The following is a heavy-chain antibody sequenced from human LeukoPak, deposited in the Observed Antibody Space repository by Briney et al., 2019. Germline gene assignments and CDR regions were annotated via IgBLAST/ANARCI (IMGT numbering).Heavy chain of an antibody. CDR1: GFSFSAYW. D-gene: IGHD3-16*01. Sequence: GGPLRLSCAASGFSFSAYWMSWVRQAPGKGLEWVANMNQDGGEKNYVDSVKGRFTISRDSAKNSLYLQMNSLRAEDTAVYYCARGGTTTPDYWGQGTLVTVSS. CDR2: MNQDGGEK. J-gene: IGHJ4*02. CDR3: ARGGTTTPDY. V-gene: IGHV3-7*01.